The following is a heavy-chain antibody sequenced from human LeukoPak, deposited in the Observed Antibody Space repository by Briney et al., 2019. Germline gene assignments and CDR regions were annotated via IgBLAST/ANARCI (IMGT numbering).Heavy chain of an antibody. CDR2: ISYDGSDK. V-gene: IGHV3-30*04. CDR3: ATPYSSGWYGDFDY. J-gene: IGHJ4*02. D-gene: IGHD6-19*01. Sequence: GGSLRLSCAASGFIFRSYAMHWVRQAPGKGLEWVAVISYDGSDKYYADSVKGRFTISRDNSKNTLYLQMNSLRVEDAAVYYCATPYSSGWYGDFDYWGQGTLVTVSS. CDR1: GFIFRSYA.